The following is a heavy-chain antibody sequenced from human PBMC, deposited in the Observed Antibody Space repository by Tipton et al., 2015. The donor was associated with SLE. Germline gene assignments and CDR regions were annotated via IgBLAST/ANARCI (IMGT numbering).Heavy chain of an antibody. V-gene: IGHV4-59*07. Sequence: TLSLTCTVSGGSISSYYWSWIRQLPGKGLEWIGYIYYSGSTNYNPSLKSRVTISVDTSRNQFSLKLSSVTAVDTAVYYCARWAGPTVNFDYWGQGTLVTVSS. CDR1: GGSISSYY. CDR3: ARWAGPTVNFDY. CDR2: IYYSGST. D-gene: IGHD4-11*01. J-gene: IGHJ4*02.